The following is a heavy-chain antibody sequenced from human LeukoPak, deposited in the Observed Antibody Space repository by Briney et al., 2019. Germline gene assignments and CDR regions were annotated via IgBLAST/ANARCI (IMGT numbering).Heavy chain of an antibody. D-gene: IGHD3-10*01. CDR3: AKTLDYYGSGDYGMDV. CDR1: GFTFSSYA. J-gene: IGHJ6*02. CDR2: ISGSGGST. V-gene: IGHV3-23*01. Sequence: GGSLRLSCAASGFTFSSYAMSWVRQAPGKGLEWVSAISGSGGSTYYADSVKGRFTISRDNSKNTLYLQMNSLRAEDTAVYYCAKTLDYYGSGDYGMDVWGQGTTVTVSS.